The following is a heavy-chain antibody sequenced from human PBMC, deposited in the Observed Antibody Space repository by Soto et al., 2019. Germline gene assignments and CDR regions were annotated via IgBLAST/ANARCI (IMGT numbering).Heavy chain of an antibody. Sequence: QLQLQESGPGLVKPSETLSLTCTGAGGSISSYYWSWIRQPPGKGLEWIGYIYYSGCTNYNPSLKSRVTISADTSKNQFSLKLSSVTAADTAVYYCATGGSYFDYWGQGTLVTVSS. CDR1: GGSISSYY. CDR2: IYYSGCT. V-gene: IGHV4-59*01. J-gene: IGHJ4*02. D-gene: IGHD5-12*01. CDR3: ATGGSYFDY.